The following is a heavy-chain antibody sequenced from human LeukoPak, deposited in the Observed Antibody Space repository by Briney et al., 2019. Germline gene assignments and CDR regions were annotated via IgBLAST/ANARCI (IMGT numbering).Heavy chain of an antibody. CDR1: GYTFTSYA. CDR3: ARKKEGNYYDSSGYDGVDY. D-gene: IGHD3-22*01. V-gene: IGHV1-3*01. Sequence: EASVKVSCKASGYTFTSYAMHWVRQAPGQRLEWMGWINAGNGNTKYSQKFQGRVTITRDTSASTAYMELSSLRSEDTAVYYCARKKEGNYYDSSGYDGVDYWGQGTLVTVSS. J-gene: IGHJ4*02. CDR2: INAGNGNT.